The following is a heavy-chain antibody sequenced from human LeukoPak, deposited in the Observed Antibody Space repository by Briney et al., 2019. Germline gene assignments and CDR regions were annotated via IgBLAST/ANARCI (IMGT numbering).Heavy chain of an antibody. CDR1: GYSFTSYW. Sequence: GESLKISCKGSGYSFTSYWIGWVRQMPGKGLEWMGIIYPGDSDTRYSPSFQGQVTISADKSISTAYLQWSSLKASGTAMYYCARRSEGSSSWYRYNWFDPWGQGTLVTVSS. CDR2: IYPGDSDT. D-gene: IGHD6-13*01. V-gene: IGHV5-51*01. CDR3: ARRSEGSSSWYRYNWFDP. J-gene: IGHJ5*02.